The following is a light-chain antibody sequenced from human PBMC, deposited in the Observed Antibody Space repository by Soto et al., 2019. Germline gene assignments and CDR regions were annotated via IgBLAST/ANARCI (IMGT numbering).Light chain of an antibody. V-gene: IGLV2-14*03. J-gene: IGLJ2*01. CDR2: DVS. CDR1: SSDVGGYNY. CDR3: SSYTSSSTLVV. Sequence: QSALTQPASVSGFPGQSITISCTGTSSDVGGYNYVSWYQQQPGKAPKLMICDVSNRPSGVSNRFSGSKSGNTASLTISGLQAEDEADYYCSSYTSSSTLVVFGGGTKLTVL.